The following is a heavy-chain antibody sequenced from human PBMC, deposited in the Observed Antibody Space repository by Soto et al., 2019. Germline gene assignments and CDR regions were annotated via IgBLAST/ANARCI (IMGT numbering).Heavy chain of an antibody. CDR2: INAGYGNT. J-gene: IGHJ4*02. CDR1: GYTFSSYA. Sequence: GGLVKVSCKASGYTFSSYAMQWVRQAPGQRLEWMGGINAGYGNTKSSQKFQDRVTISRDTSASTAYMELTSLRAEDTAVYYCASGGYDSSGYYLPVDYWGQGTLVTVSS. CDR3: ASGGYDSSGYYLPVDY. D-gene: IGHD3-22*01. V-gene: IGHV1-3*01.